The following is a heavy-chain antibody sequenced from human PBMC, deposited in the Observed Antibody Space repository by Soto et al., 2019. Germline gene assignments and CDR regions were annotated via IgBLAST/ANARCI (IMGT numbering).Heavy chain of an antibody. D-gene: IGHD3-10*01. CDR2: ISSSSSTI. CDR1: GFTFSSYS. Sequence: GGSLRLSCAASGFTFSSYSMNWVRQAPGKGLEWVSYISSSSSTIYYADSVKGRFTISRDNAKNSLYLQMNSLRAEDTAVYYCARDRVVRGVTESCSWFDPWGQGTLVTVSS. V-gene: IGHV3-48*01. J-gene: IGHJ5*02. CDR3: ARDRVVRGVTESCSWFDP.